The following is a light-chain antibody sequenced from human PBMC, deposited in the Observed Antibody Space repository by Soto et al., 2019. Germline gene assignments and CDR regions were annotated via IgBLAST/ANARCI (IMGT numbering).Light chain of an antibody. CDR2: DTS. J-gene: IGKJ4*01. CDR1: QRVSRD. CDR3: QQYNQWPPLT. V-gene: IGKV3D-15*01. Sequence: EIVMTQSPAALSVSPGERVTLSCRASQRVSRDLAWYQQKPGQAPRLLIYDTSTRATGVPARFSGSGSGTEFTLTISDLQSEDFAVYYCQQYNQWPPLTFGGGTKVHIK.